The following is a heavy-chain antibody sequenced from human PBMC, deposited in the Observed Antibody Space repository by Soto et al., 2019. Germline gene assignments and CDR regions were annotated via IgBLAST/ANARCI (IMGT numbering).Heavy chain of an antibody. J-gene: IGHJ4*02. Sequence: EVQLVESGGGLVQPGGSLRLSCAASGFTFSSDSMNWVLQAPGKGLEWVSYISSSGSPIYYADSVKGRFTISRDNAKNSLYLQMNSLRAEDTAVYYCARHEAGSGSDNYWGQGTLVTVSS. D-gene: IGHD3-10*01. CDR1: GFTFSSDS. V-gene: IGHV3-48*01. CDR2: ISSSGSPI. CDR3: ARHEAGSGSDNY.